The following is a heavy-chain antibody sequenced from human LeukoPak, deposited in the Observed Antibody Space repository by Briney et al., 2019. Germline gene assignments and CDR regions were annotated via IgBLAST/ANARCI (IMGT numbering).Heavy chain of an antibody. Sequence: SETLSLTCEVNGGSFSGYHWTWTRQPPGKGLDWIGEINDSGSPIYNPSLKSRVTISVDTSKNQFSVNLTSVTAADTAVYYCARGPHQHWPLGQFWGQGSLVTVSS. CDR2: INDSGSP. D-gene: IGHD2-2*01. CDR3: ARGPHQHWPLGQF. CDR1: GGSFSGYH. V-gene: IGHV4-34*01. J-gene: IGHJ4*02.